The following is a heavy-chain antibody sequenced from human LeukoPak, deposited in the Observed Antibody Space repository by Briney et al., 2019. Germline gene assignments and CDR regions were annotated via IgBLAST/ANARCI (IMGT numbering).Heavy chain of an antibody. V-gene: IGHV3-7*01. CDR2: IKQDGSEK. J-gene: IGHJ4*02. Sequence: PGGSLRLSCAASGFTFSDYFMSWVRQAPGKGLEWVANIKQDGSEKYYVDSVKGRFTISRDNAKNSLYLQMNGLRAEDTAVYYCTRLREITFGGVIGIDYWGQGTLVTVSS. D-gene: IGHD3-16*02. CDR3: TRLREITFGGVIGIDY. CDR1: GFTFSDYF.